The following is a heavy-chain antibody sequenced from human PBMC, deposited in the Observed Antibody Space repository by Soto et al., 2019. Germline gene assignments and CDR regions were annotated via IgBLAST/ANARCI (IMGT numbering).Heavy chain of an antibody. Sequence: QVHLQQWGAGLLKPSGTLSLTCTVSGGSFTEAYWTWVRQSPGRGLEWIGEVFHAGNTNYNPSLKSRVTLPLDPAKNQFSLRLTSVTAADSAVYYCARAPRELLAEGPLFLYYYYGFDVWGQGTTVIVSS. V-gene: IGHV4-34*12. CDR2: VFHAGNT. D-gene: IGHD1-7*01. CDR1: GGSFTEAY. J-gene: IGHJ6*02. CDR3: ARAPRELLAEGPLFLYYYYGFDV.